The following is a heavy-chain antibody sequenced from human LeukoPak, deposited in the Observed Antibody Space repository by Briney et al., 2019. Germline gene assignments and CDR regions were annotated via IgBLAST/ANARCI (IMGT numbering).Heavy chain of an antibody. J-gene: IGHJ4*02. V-gene: IGHV1-58*01. CDR3: AAEELVPTFGY. CDR1: GFTFTRSA. CDR2: IVVGSGNT. D-gene: IGHD2-8*02. Sequence: GASVKVSSKASGFTFTRSAVQWVRQARGQRLEWIGWIVVGSGNTNYAQKFQERVTITRDMSTSTAYMELSSLRSEDTAVSYCAAEELVPTFGYWGQGTLVTVSS.